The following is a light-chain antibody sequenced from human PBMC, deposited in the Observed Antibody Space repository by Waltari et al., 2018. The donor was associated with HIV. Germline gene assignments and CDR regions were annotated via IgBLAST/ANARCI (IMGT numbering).Light chain of an antibody. J-gene: IGKJ4*01. CDR1: QGISTS. Sequence: DIQLTQSPSLLSASLGDRVTITCRASQGISTSLAWYQQRPGEAPRLLLYDASTLQRGVPSRFSGIASGTRFTLTISGLQHDDLAIYFCQQLYTFPLSFGGGTKVE. V-gene: IGKV1-9*01. CDR3: QQLYTFPLS. CDR2: DAS.